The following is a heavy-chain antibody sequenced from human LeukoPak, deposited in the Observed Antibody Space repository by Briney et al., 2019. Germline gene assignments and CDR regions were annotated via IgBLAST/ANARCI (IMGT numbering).Heavy chain of an antibody. Sequence: PSETPSLTCTVSGGSISSYYWCWIRQPAGKGLEWIWRIYSSGSTNYNPSLKSRVTMSVDTSKNQFSLKLSSVTAADTAVYYCARDYSYSDYWGQGTLVTVSS. D-gene: IGHD2-21*01. CDR1: GGSISSYY. V-gene: IGHV4-4*07. CDR2: IYSSGST. CDR3: ARDYSYSDY. J-gene: IGHJ4*02.